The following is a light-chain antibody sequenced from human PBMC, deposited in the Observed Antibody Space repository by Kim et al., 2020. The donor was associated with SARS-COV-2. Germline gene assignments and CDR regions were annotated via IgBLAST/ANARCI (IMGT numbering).Light chain of an antibody. CDR3: NSRDSSGVV. Sequence: SVALGQTVRITCQGDSLRSYCASWYQQKPGQAPVLVIYGKNNRPSGIPDRFSGSSSGNTASLTITGAQAEDEADYYCNSRDSSGVVFGGGTQLTVL. J-gene: IGLJ2*01. V-gene: IGLV3-19*01. CDR2: GKN. CDR1: SLRSYC.